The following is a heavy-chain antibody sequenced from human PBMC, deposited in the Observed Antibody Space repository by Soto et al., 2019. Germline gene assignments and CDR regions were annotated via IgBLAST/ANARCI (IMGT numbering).Heavy chain of an antibody. CDR2: INPSGGGT. CDR1: GYTFLDFY. D-gene: IGHD3-3*02. Sequence: QVQLVQSGTEVKKPGASVKVSCKASGYTFLDFYIHWVRQAPGQGLEWMGFINPSGGGTTYAQKFQGILTMTRDTSTSTVYMELISLRSEDTAIYYCARDKPFSAGYWGQGTLVT. J-gene: IGHJ4*02. V-gene: IGHV1-46*01. CDR3: ARDKPFSAGY.